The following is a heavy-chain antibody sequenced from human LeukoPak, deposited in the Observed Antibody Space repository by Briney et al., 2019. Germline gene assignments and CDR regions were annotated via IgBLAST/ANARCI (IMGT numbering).Heavy chain of an antibody. CDR3: ARDLIGYYDSSGYLTDDY. V-gene: IGHV1-2*02. CDR2: INPNSGGT. Sequence: GASVKVSCKASGYTFTGYYMHWVRQAPGQGLEWMGWINPNSGGTNYAQKFQGRVTMTRDTSISTAYMELSRLRSEDTAVYYCARDLIGYYDSSGYLTDDYWGQGTLVTVSS. J-gene: IGHJ4*02. CDR1: GYTFTGYY. D-gene: IGHD3-22*01.